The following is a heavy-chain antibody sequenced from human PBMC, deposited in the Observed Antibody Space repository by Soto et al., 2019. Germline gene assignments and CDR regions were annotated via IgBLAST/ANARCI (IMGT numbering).Heavy chain of an antibody. CDR2: IYYSGST. CDR3: ARYVLRYFDWPPQAFDI. CDR1: GGSISSGGYY. D-gene: IGHD3-9*01. Sequence: PSETLSLTCTVSGGSISSGGYYWSWIRQHPGKGLEWIGYIYYSGSTYYNPSLKSRVTISVDTSKNQFSLKLSSVTAADTAVYYCARYVLRYFDWPPQAFDIWGQGTMVTV. V-gene: IGHV4-31*03. J-gene: IGHJ3*02.